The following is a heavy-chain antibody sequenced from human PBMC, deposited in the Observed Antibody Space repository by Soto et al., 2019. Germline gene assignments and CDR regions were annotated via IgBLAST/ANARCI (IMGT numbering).Heavy chain of an antibody. V-gene: IGHV3-30*18. CDR2: ISYDGSNK. CDR3: ANGENRRAVAGINY. J-gene: IGHJ4*02. CDR1: GFTFSSYG. Sequence: PGGSLRLSCAASGFTFSSYGMHWVRQAPGKGLEWVAVISYDGSNKYYADSVKGRFTISRGNSKNTLYLQMNSLRAEDTAVYYCANGENRRAVAGINYWGQGTLVTVSS. D-gene: IGHD6-19*01.